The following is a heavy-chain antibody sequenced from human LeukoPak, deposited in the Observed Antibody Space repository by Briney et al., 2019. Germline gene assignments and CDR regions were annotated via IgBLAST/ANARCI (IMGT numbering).Heavy chain of an antibody. Sequence: GGSLRLSCAASGFTFSSYEMNWVRQAPGKGLEWVSYISSSGSTLYYADSVKGRFTISRDNAKNSLHLQMDSLRAEDTAVYYCARGVLWGNYRPIDYWGQGTLVTVSS. CDR2: ISSSGSTL. J-gene: IGHJ4*02. CDR3: ARGVLWGNYRPIDY. D-gene: IGHD3-16*02. V-gene: IGHV3-48*03. CDR1: GFTFSSYE.